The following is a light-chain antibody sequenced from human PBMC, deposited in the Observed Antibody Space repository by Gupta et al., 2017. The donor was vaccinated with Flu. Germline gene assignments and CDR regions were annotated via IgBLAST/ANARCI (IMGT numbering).Light chain of an antibody. Sequence: EIVMTQSPGTLSASPGERATLYCRASQGINNNLAWYQQKPGQAPRLLIYTASTRATGIPARFIGSGSGTEFTLTISSRQSEDFALYYCQQCNDWPATFGQGTKVEV. V-gene: IGKV3-15*01. CDR3: QQCNDWPAT. CDR1: QGINNN. CDR2: TAS. J-gene: IGKJ1*01.